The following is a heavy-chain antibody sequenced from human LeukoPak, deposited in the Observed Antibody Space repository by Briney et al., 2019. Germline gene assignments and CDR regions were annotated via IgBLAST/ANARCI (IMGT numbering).Heavy chain of an antibody. CDR3: AGAQWPPLLDY. V-gene: IGHV3-21*01. Sequence: GGSLRLSCAASGFSFSTYTMHWVRQAPGKGLEWVSSITSGSSYIYYADSVKGRFAISRDNAKNSLYLQMNGLRAEDTAVYYCAGAQWPPLLDYWAREPWSPSPQ. CDR2: ITSGSSYI. CDR1: GFSFSTYT. J-gene: IGHJ4*02. D-gene: IGHD6-19*01.